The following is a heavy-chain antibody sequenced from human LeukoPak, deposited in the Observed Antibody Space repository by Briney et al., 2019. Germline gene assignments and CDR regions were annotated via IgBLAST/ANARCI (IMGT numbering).Heavy chain of an antibody. CDR1: GFTFSNYA. Sequence: GGSLRLSCAASGFTFSNYAMSWVRQAPGKGLEWVSAISGSASSTYYADSVKGRFTISRDNAKNSLYLQMNSLRAEDTAVYYCARGRYDFWSGYYTFDYWGQGTLVTVSS. CDR2: ISGSASST. CDR3: ARGRYDFWSGYYTFDY. V-gene: IGHV3-21*01. J-gene: IGHJ4*02. D-gene: IGHD3-3*01.